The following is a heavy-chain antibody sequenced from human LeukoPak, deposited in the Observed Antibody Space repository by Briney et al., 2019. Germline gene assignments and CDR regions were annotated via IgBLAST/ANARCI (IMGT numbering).Heavy chain of an antibody. Sequence: HPGGSLRLSCAASGFTFSSYSMNWVRQAPGKGLEWVSYISSSSSTIYYADSVKGRFTISRDNAKNSLYLQMNSLRAEDTAVYYCARGDEDIVLVPAASPGDYWGQGTLVTVSS. CDR3: ARGDEDIVLVPAASPGDY. CDR1: GFTFSSYS. CDR2: ISSSSSTI. J-gene: IGHJ4*02. D-gene: IGHD2-2*01. V-gene: IGHV3-48*04.